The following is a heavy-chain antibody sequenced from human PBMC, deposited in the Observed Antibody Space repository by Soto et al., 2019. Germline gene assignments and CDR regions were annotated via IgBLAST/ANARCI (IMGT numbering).Heavy chain of an antibody. Sequence: SVKVSCKASGGTFSSYAIRGVRQDPGQGLEWRGGIIPIFGTANYAQKFQGRVTITADESTSTAYMELSSLRSEDTAVYYCARGGGSSCNWFDPLGQGTLVTVSS. D-gene: IGHD6-13*01. CDR2: IIPIFGTA. CDR3: ARGGGSSCNWFDP. CDR1: GGTFSSYA. J-gene: IGHJ5*02. V-gene: IGHV1-69*13.